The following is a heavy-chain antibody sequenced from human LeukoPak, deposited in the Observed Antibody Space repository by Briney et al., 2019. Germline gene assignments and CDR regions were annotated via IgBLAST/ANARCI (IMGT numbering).Heavy chain of an antibody. D-gene: IGHD3-22*01. CDR2: INPNSGGT. V-gene: IGHV1-2*02. Sequence: ASVKVSCKASGYTLTGYYMHWVRQAPGQGLEWMGWINPNSGGTNYAQKFQGRVTMTRDTSISTACMELSRLRSDDTAVYYCARVREDYYDSSGYLDYWGQGTLVTVSS. J-gene: IGHJ4*02. CDR3: ARVREDYYDSSGYLDY. CDR1: GYTLTGYY.